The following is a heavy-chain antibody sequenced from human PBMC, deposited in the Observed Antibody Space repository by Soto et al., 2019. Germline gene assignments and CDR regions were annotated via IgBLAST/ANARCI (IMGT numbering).Heavy chain of an antibody. J-gene: IGHJ4*02. V-gene: IGHV3-33*01. D-gene: IGHD2-15*01. Sequence: QVQLVGSGGGVVQPGRSLRLSCAASGFSFSSYGMHWVRQAPGKGLEWVAVIWYDGSNENYADSVKGRFIISRDNSKSTLYLQMNSLRAEDTAVYYCARDLRSCGGYSCYQFLDYWGQGNLVTVSS. CDR1: GFSFSSYG. CDR3: ARDLRSCGGYSCYQFLDY. CDR2: IWYDGSNE.